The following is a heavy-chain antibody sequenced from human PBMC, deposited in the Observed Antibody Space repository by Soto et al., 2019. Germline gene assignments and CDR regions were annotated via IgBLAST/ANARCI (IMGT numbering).Heavy chain of an antibody. CDR1: GFTFSSYA. V-gene: IGHV3-23*01. CDR3: AKVFYYYDSSGYYYFDY. Sequence: GGSLRLSCAASGFTFSSYAVSWVRQAPGKGPEWISSIIGSGSTIYYADTVKGRFTISRYNSKNTVYLQMSSLRAEDTAVYYCAKVFYYYDSSGYYYFDYWGQGTLVTVSS. CDR2: IIGSGSTI. D-gene: IGHD3-22*01. J-gene: IGHJ4*02.